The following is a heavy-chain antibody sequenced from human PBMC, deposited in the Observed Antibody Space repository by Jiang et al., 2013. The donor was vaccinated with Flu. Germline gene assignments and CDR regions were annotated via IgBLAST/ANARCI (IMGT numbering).Heavy chain of an antibody. Sequence: GPGLVKPSESLSLTCSVSGDSLISGSFYWSWIRQPPAKGLEWIGDLSNSGSSNYNPSLKSRASISPGTSAGQFVLKLTSLTAADTAVYYCARARKIQCSFSGCHGVLEDWGQGTLVTVSS. CDR1: GDSLISGSFY. D-gene: IGHD6-19*01. CDR2: LSNSGSS. CDR3: ARARKIQCSFSGCHGVLED. J-gene: IGHJ4*02. V-gene: IGHV4-61*01.